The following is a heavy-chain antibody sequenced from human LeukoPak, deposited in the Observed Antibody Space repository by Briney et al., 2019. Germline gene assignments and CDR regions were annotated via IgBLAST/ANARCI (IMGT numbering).Heavy chain of an antibody. Sequence: ASETLSLTCTVSGGSISSSSYYWGWIRQPPGKGLEWIGSIYYSGNTYYNASLKSQVSISIDTSKNQFSLRLTSVTAADTAVYYCARQTGSGLFILPGGQGTLVTVSS. D-gene: IGHD3/OR15-3a*01. CDR2: IYYSGNT. CDR1: GGSISSSSYY. CDR3: ARQTGSGLFILP. J-gene: IGHJ4*02. V-gene: IGHV4-39*01.